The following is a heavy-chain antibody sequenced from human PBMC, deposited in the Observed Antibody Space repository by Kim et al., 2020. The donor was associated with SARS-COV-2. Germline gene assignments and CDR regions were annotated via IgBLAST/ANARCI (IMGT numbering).Heavy chain of an antibody. J-gene: IGHJ6*02. CDR2: MNPNSGNT. Sequence: ASVKVSCKASGYTFTSYDINWVRQATGQGLEWMGWMNPNSGNTGYAQKFQGRVTMTRNTSISTAYMELSSLRSEDTAVYYCARGDRGSGWYPGYYYYYGMDVWGQGTTVTVSS. CDR1: GYTFTSYD. V-gene: IGHV1-8*01. CDR3: ARGDRGSGWYPGYYYYYGMDV. D-gene: IGHD6-19*01.